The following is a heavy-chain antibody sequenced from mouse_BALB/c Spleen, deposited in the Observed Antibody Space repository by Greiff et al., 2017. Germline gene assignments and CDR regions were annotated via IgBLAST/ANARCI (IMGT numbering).Heavy chain of an antibody. D-gene: IGHD1-1*01. CDR2: IYAGDGDT. V-gene: IGHV1-80*01. CDR3: ARETTGEVFDY. J-gene: IGHJ2*01. Sequence: VQLQQSGAELVRPGSSVKISCKASGYAFSSYWMNWVKQRPGQGLEWIGQIYAGDGDTNYNGKFKGKATLTADKSSSTAYMQLSSLTSEDSAVYFCARETTGEVFDYWGQGTTLTVSS. CDR1: GYAFSSYW.